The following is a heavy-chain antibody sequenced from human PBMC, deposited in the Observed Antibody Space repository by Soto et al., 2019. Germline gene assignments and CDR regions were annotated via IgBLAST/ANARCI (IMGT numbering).Heavy chain of an antibody. J-gene: IGHJ5*02. Sequence: QVQLQESGPGLVKPSRPLSLPCPVPGASITTGGYYWSGIRQHPGKGLEWIGYIYTSATTYYNPSLKSRVTISVDTSKNQFSLKLSSVTVADTAVYYCARDPAPWGQGALVTVSS. CDR2: IYTSATT. V-gene: IGHV4-31*03. CDR1: GASITTGGYY. CDR3: ARDPAP.